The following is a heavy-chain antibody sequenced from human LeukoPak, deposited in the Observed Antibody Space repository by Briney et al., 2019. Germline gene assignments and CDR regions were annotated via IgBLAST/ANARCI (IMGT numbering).Heavy chain of an antibody. Sequence: QPGGSLRLSCAASGFTFSSYGMHWVRQAPGKGLEWVAVISYDGSNKYYADSVKGRFTISRDNSKNTLYLQMNSLGAEDTAVYYCAKSVPFDYWGQGTLVTVSS. CDR1: GFTFSSYG. CDR2: ISYDGSNK. D-gene: IGHD2-2*01. J-gene: IGHJ4*02. CDR3: AKSVPFDY. V-gene: IGHV3-30*18.